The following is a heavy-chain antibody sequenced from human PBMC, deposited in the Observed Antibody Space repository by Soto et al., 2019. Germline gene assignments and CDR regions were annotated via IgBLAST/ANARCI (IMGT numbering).Heavy chain of an antibody. CDR3: ARDVEGDYGYDY. CDR1: GGSISSGGYY. V-gene: IGHV4-31*03. J-gene: IGHJ4*02. Sequence: PSETLSLTCTVSGGSISSGGYYWSWIRQHPGKGLEWIGYIYYSGSTYYNPSLKSRVTISVDTSKNQFSLKLSSVTAADTAVYYCARDVEGDYGYDYWGQGTLVTVSS. D-gene: IGHD4-17*01. CDR2: IYYSGST.